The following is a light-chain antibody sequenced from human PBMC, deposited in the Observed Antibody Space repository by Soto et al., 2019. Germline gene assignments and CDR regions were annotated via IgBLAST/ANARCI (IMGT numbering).Light chain of an antibody. V-gene: IGKV2-28*01. CDR3: MQALQTPWT. J-gene: IGKJ1*01. CDR2: LAS. CDR1: QSLLHSNGYNY. Sequence: EIVMTQSPLSLSVTPGEPASISCRASQSLLHSNGYNYLDWYVQKPGQSPQLLINLASNRASGVPDNFSGSGTGTDVTLNIRRVEAEDVGIYYCMQALQTPWTFGQGTKVEVK.